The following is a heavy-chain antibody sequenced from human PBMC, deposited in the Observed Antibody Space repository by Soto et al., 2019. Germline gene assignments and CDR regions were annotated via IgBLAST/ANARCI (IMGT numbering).Heavy chain of an antibody. Sequence: QVQLVQSGAEVKKPGSSVKVSCKASGGTFSSYTISWVRQAPGQGLEWMGRIIPSLGIANYAQKFQGRVTITAEKSTSTAYMELSSLRSEDTAVYYCARSPGTMVRDLDYWGQGTLVTVSS. V-gene: IGHV1-69*02. CDR2: IIPSLGIA. D-gene: IGHD3-10*01. J-gene: IGHJ4*02. CDR3: ARSPGTMVRDLDY. CDR1: GGTFSSYT.